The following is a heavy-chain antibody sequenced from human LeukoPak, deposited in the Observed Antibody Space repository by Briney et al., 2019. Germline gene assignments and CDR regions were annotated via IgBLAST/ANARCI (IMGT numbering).Heavy chain of an antibody. V-gene: IGHV4-4*02. J-gene: IGHJ6*03. Sequence: PSGTLSLTCAVSGVSISSSNWWSWVRQPPGKGLEWIGRIYTSGSTNYNPSLKSRVTMSVDTSKNRFSLKLSSVTAADTAVYYCARDKIVVVPAATHYYYYYYMDVWGKGTTVTISS. CDR2: IYTSGST. D-gene: IGHD2-2*01. CDR3: ARDKIVVVPAATHYYYYYYMDV. CDR1: GVSISSSNW.